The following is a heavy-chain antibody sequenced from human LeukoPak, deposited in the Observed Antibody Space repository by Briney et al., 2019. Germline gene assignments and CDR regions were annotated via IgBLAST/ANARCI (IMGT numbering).Heavy chain of an antibody. V-gene: IGHV4-59*01. Sequence: PSETLSLTCTVSGGSISSYYWSWIRQPAGKGLEWIGYIYYSGSTNYNPSLKSRVTISVDTSKNQFSLKLSSVTAADTAVYYCARVRGYYYDSSGHNAFDIWGQGTMVTVSS. CDR1: GGSISSYY. J-gene: IGHJ3*02. CDR3: ARVRGYYYDSSGHNAFDI. CDR2: IYYSGST. D-gene: IGHD3-22*01.